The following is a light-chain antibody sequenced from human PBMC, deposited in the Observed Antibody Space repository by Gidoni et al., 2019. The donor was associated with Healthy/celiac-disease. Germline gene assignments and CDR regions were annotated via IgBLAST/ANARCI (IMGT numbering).Light chain of an antibody. Sequence: DRQMTEYPSSRSASVGDRVTITCRASQSISSYLNWYQQKPGKAPKLLIYAASSLQSGDPSRFSGSGSGTDFTLTIRRLQPAAFAPYFCQQGYRTFTFGPGTKVDIK. J-gene: IGKJ3*01. CDR3: QQGYRTFT. CDR1: QSISSY. V-gene: IGKV1-39*01. CDR2: AAS.